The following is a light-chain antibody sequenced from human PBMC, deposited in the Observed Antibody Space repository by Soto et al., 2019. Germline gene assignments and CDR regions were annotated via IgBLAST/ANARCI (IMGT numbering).Light chain of an antibody. CDR3: SSYAGSNTDVV. CDR2: EVT. CDR1: SSDVGGYDY. Sequence: QSALTQPPSASGSPGQSVTISCTGTSSDVGGYDYVSWYQQHPGKAPKLMIYEVTKRASGVPDRFPGSKSGNTASLTVSGLQAEDEADYYCSSYAGSNTDVVFGGGTKLTVL. V-gene: IGLV2-8*01. J-gene: IGLJ2*01.